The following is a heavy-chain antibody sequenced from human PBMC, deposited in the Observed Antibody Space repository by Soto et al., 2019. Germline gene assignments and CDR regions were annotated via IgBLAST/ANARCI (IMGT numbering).Heavy chain of an antibody. Sequence: QVQLVQSGAEVKKPGASVKVSCKASGYTFTSYAMHWVRQAPGQRLEWMGWINAGNGNTKYSQKFQGRVTITRDTSASTAYMELSSLRSEDTAVYYCARDPYNIVVVPAADSTWFDPWGQGTLVTVSS. D-gene: IGHD2-2*01. V-gene: IGHV1-3*01. CDR2: INAGNGNT. J-gene: IGHJ5*02. CDR3: ARDPYNIVVVPAADSTWFDP. CDR1: GYTFTSYA.